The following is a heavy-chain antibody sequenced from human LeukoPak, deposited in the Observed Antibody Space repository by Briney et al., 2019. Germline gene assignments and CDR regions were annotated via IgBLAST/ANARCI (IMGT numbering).Heavy chain of an antibody. CDR2: IKSKTDGGTT. CDR3: TTLVAAVVAFDI. CDR1: GFTFSNAW. V-gene: IGHV3-15*01. D-gene: IGHD2-2*01. Sequence: GGSLRLSCAASGFTFSNAWMSWVRQAPGKGLEWVGRIKSKTDGGTTDYAAPVKGRFTISRDDSKNTLYLQMNSLKTEDTAVYYCTTLVAAVVAFDIWGQGTMVTVSS. J-gene: IGHJ3*02.